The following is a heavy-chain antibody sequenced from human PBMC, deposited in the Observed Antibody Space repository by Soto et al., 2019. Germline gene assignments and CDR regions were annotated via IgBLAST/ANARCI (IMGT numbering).Heavy chain of an antibody. CDR3: VRDMRPTRYYGLDV. Sequence: EVQLVESGGGLVLPGRSLRLSCTAPGFNFDDYAMHWVRQAPGKGLEWVSGISWSSGEIAYADSVKGRFTSSRDNAKNSLYLQMNSLRPEYTALYYCVRDMRPTRYYGLDVWGQGTTVTVSS. J-gene: IGHJ6*02. CDR2: ISWSSGEI. CDR1: GFNFDDYA. D-gene: IGHD4-17*01. V-gene: IGHV3-9*01.